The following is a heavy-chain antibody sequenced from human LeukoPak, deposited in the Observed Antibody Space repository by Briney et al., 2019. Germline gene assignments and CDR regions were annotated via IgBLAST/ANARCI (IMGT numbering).Heavy chain of an antibody. D-gene: IGHD3-10*01. J-gene: IGHJ4*02. CDR3: ARDSGSGNYEG. V-gene: IGHV4-4*07. Sequence: SETLSLTCTVSGGSISSYYWNWIRQPAGKGLEWIGRITSSRTTNYNPSLKSRLTMSVDTSKNQFSLRLSSVTAADTAVCYCARDSGSGNYEGWGQGTLVTVSS. CDR1: GGSISSYY. CDR2: ITSSRTT.